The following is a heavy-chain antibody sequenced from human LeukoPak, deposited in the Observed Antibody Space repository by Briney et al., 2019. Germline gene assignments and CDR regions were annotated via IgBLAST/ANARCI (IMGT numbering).Heavy chain of an antibody. V-gene: IGHV3-30*03. J-gene: IGHJ4*02. CDR1: GFSFSNHG. D-gene: IGHD6-19*01. CDR2: IASDGGAK. CDR3: AREATWGQWYFDH. Sequence: GGSLRLSCVASGFSFSNHGMHWVRQAPGKGLEWVSVIASDGGAKFYADSVKGRFTLSRDNSKNMFFLQMNFLTVEDAAIYYCAREATWGQWYFDHWGQGTPVTVSS.